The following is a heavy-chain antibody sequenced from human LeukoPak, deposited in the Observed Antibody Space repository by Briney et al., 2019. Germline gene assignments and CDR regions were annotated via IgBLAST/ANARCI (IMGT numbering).Heavy chain of an antibody. CDR2: MYYSGST. D-gene: IGHD3-22*01. CDR3: ARAYDSSGYPDDAFDI. CDR1: GGSISNSYY. Sequence: SETLSLTCTVSGGSISNSYYWGWIGQPPGKGLEWIGYMYYSGSTNYNPSLKSRVTMSVDTSKNQFSLKLSSVTAADTAVYYCARAYDSSGYPDDAFDIWGQGTMVTVSS. V-gene: IGHV4-59*12. J-gene: IGHJ3*02.